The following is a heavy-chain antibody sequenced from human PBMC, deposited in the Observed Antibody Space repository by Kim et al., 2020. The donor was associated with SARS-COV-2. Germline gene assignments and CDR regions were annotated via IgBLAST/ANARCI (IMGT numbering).Heavy chain of an antibody. J-gene: IGHJ4*02. Sequence: RYSPSFQGQVTSSAAKSISTAYLQWSSLKASDTAMYYCARPGVRGPWDYWGQGTLVTVSS. V-gene: IGHV5-51*01. CDR3: ARPGVRGPWDY. D-gene: IGHD3-10*01.